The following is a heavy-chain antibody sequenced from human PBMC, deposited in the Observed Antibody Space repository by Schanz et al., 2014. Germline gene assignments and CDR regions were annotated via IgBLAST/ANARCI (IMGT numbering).Heavy chain of an antibody. V-gene: IGHV3-23*04. J-gene: IGHJ4*02. D-gene: IGHD6-13*01. CDR2: INTSGGSR. CDR3: TKEDATALWYFEH. CDR1: GFTFSSYA. Sequence: EVQLVESGGGLVQPGGSLRLSCAASGFTFSSYAMSWVRQAPGKGLEWVSGINTSGGSRYYAESVKGRFTISRDNSKNLVVLQMNSLRVDDTAVYYCTKEDATALWYFEHWGQGTLVTVSS.